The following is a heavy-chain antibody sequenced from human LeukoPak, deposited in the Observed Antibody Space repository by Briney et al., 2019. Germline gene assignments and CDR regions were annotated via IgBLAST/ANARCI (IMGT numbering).Heavy chain of an antibody. J-gene: IGHJ6*04. CDR1: GFTFGSYG. V-gene: IGHV3-48*03. CDR2: ISSSGSTI. D-gene: IGHD3-10*02. CDR3: AELGITMIGGV. Sequence: PGGSLRLSCAASGFTFGSYGMNWVRQAPGKGLEWVSYISSSGSTIYYADSVKGRFTISRDNAKNSLYLQMKSLRAEDTAVYYCAELGITMIGGVWGKGTTVTISS.